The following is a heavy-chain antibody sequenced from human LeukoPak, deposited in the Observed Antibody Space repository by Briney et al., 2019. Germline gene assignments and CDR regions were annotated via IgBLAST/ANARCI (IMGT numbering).Heavy chain of an antibody. V-gene: IGHV3-7*03. CDR2: IKQDGSEK. CDR3: ARGDYGDYAY. CDR1: GFTFSSYS. J-gene: IGHJ4*02. Sequence: SGGSLRLSCAASGFTFSSYSMNWVRQAPGKGLEWVANIKQDGSEKYYVDSVKGRFTISRDNAKNSLYLQMNSLRAEDTAVYYCARGDYGDYAYWGQGTLVTVSS. D-gene: IGHD4-17*01.